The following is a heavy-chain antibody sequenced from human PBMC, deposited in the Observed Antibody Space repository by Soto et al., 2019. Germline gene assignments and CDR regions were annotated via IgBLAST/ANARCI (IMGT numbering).Heavy chain of an antibody. CDR3: ARDTVGATTWFDY. Sequence: SETLSLTCAVSGYSISSGYYWGWIRQPPGKGLEWIGSIYHSGSTYYNPSLKSRVTISVDTSKNQFSLKLSSVTAADTAVYYCARDTVGATTWFDYWGQGTLVTVSS. D-gene: IGHD1-26*01. J-gene: IGHJ4*02. V-gene: IGHV4-38-2*02. CDR1: GYSISSGYY. CDR2: IYHSGST.